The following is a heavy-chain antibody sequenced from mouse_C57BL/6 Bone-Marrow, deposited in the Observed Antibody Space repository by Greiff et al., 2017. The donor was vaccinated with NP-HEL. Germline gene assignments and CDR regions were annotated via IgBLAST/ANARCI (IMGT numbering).Heavy chain of an antibody. CDR1: GYTFTSYW. Sequence: VQLQQPGTELVKPGASVKLSCKASGYTFTSYWMHWVKQRPGQGLEWIGNINPSNGGTNYNEKFKSKATLTVDKSSSTAYMQRSSLTSEDSAVYYCARGRVYLYYFDYWGQGTTLTVSS. J-gene: IGHJ2*01. CDR2: INPSNGGT. V-gene: IGHV1-53*01. D-gene: IGHD5-1*01. CDR3: ARGRVYLYYFDY.